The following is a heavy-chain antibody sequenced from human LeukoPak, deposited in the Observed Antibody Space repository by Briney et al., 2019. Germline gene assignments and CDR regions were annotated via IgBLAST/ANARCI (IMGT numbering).Heavy chain of an antibody. D-gene: IGHD5-12*01. CDR2: ISGSGGST. CDR3: AKDVVGYEYYYYGMDV. V-gene: IGHV3-23*01. J-gene: IGHJ6*02. CDR1: GFTFSSYA. Sequence: HPGGSLRLSCAASGFTFSSYAMSWVRQAPGKGLEWVSAISGSGGSTYYADSVKGRFTISRDNSKNTLYLQMNSLRAEDTAVYYCAKDVVGYEYYYYGMDVWGQGTTVTVSS.